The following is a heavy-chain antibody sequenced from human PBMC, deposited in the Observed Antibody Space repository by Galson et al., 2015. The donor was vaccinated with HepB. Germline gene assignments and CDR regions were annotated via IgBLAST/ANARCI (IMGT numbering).Heavy chain of an antibody. J-gene: IGHJ3*02. V-gene: IGHV5-10-1*01. CDR3: ARREGGAFDI. CDR1: GYSFTSYW. CDR2: IDPSDSYT. Sequence: QSGAEVKKPGESLKISCKGSGYSFTSYWIGWVHQMPGKGLEWMGRIDPSDSYTNYSPSFQGHVTISADKSISTAYLQWSSLKASDTAMYYCARREGGAFDIWGQGTMVTVSS. D-gene: IGHD3-16*01.